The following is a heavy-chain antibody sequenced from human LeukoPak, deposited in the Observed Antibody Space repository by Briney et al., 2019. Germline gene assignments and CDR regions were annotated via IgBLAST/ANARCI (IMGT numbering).Heavy chain of an antibody. V-gene: IGHV1-2*02. CDR1: GYTFTGYY. D-gene: IGHD1-26*01. Sequence: ASVKVSCKASGYTFTGYYMHWVRQAPGQGLEWMGWINPKSGGTNYAQKLQGRVTMTTDTSTSTAYMELRSLRSDDTAVYYCARADDEGATLDYWGQGTLVTVSS. J-gene: IGHJ4*02. CDR2: INPKSGGT. CDR3: ARADDEGATLDY.